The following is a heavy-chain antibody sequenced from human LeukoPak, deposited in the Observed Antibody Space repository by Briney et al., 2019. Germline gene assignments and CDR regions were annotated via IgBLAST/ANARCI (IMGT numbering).Heavy chain of an antibody. J-gene: IGHJ4*02. V-gene: IGHV4-39*01. CDR3: ARLSRSSGWFDY. D-gene: IGHD6-19*01. CDR1: GGSISSSSYY. CDR2: IYYSGSN. Sequence: SETLSLTCTVSGGSISSSSYYWGWIRQPPGKGLEWIGSIYYSGSNYYNPSLKSRVTISVDTSKNQFSLKLSSVTAADTAVYYCARLSRSSGWFDYWGQGTLVTVSS.